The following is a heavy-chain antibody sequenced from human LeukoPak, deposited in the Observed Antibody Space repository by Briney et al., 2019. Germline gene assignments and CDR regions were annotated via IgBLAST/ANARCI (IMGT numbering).Heavy chain of an antibody. CDR3: ARYYYDSSGYYYFDY. J-gene: IGHJ4*02. V-gene: IGHV3-74*01. D-gene: IGHD3-22*01. Sequence: PGGSLRLSCAASGFTFSNYWMHWVRQAPGKGLVWVSRINSDGINTSYADSVKGRFTISRDNAKNTLNLQMNSLRAEDTAVYYCARYYYDSSGYYYFDYWGQGTLVTVSS. CDR2: INSDGINT. CDR1: GFTFSNYW.